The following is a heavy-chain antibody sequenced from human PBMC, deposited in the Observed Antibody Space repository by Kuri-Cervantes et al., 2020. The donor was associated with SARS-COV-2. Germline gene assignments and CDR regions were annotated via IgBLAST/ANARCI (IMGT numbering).Heavy chain of an antibody. CDR3: ARSPRCSTTSCYYGMDV. V-gene: IGHV3-23*01. D-gene: IGHD2-2*01. CDR1: RFTFTSYA. J-gene: IGHJ6*02. CDR2: ISGSGGST. Sequence: GESLKISCAASRFTFTSYAVSWVRQAPGKGLEWVSGISGSGGSTYYADSVKGRFTISRGNSKNTLSLQMNSLRAEDTAVYYCARSPRCSTTSCYYGMDVWGPGTTVTVSS.